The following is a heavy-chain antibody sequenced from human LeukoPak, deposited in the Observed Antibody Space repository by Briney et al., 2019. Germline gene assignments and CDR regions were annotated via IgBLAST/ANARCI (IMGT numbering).Heavy chain of an antibody. CDR2: IYPADSDI. CDR3: ARQEYCSGASCYTWFDP. Sequence: GESLKISCKGSGYSINNYWIAWVRQLPGRGLEWMGIIYPADSDIRYSPSFQGQVTISADKSISTAYLQWNSLKASDTAMYYCARQEYCSGASCYTWFDPWGQGTLVTVSS. J-gene: IGHJ5*02. CDR1: GYSINNYW. V-gene: IGHV5-51*01. D-gene: IGHD2-15*01.